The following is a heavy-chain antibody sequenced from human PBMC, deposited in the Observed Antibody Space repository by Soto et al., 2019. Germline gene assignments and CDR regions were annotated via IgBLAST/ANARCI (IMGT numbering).Heavy chain of an antibody. Sequence: GASVKVSCKASGYTFTSYDITWVRQAPGQGLEWVGWISDYNGNTNYAQKLQGRVSMTTDTSTSTAYMELRSLRSDDTAVYYCARVMEYYSHSRAYFDYSGPGSLDIVSS. CDR2: ISDYNGNT. CDR3: ARVMEYYSHSRAYFDY. V-gene: IGHV1-18*01. D-gene: IGHD3-22*01. CDR1: GYTFTSYD. J-gene: IGHJ4*02.